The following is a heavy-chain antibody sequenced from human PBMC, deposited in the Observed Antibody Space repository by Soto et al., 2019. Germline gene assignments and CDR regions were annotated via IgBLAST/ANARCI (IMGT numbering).Heavy chain of an antibody. CDR2: INAGNGYT. D-gene: IGHD2-21*02. J-gene: IGHJ4*02. CDR1: GYTFTTLS. V-gene: IGHV1-3*01. Sequence: QGQLEQSGAEVRRSGASVKVSCKASGYTFTTLSMHWVRQAPGQRLEWMGYINAGNGYTKYSQNFQGRVTITRDTLASTAYMELSSLRSEDTAVYYCASPYCGDYCSADYGGQGTLVTVSS. CDR3: ASPYCGDYCSADY.